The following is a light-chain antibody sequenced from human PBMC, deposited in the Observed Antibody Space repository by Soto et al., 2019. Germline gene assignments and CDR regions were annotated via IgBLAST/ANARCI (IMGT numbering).Light chain of an antibody. V-gene: IGKV3-20*01. CDR3: QQYVSSRFT. J-gene: IGKJ3*01. CDR2: GAS. CDR1: QSISNSY. Sequence: EIVLTQSPGTLSLSPGERATLSCRASQSISNSYLAWYQQKPGQAPRLLVYGASSRATGIPDRFSGSGSGTDFTLTISRREPEDFAMYYCQQYVSSRFTFVPGTKVDVK.